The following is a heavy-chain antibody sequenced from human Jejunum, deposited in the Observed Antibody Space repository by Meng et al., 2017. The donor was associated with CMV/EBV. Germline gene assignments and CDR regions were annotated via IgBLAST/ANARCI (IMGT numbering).Heavy chain of an antibody. CDR3: ARGLYDSSWSTFDY. CDR2: AYYRSKWFY. CDR1: GDSVSSKSAA. Sequence: VKLQQSGPGLVKPSQTLSLRCAISGDSVSSKSAAWNWIRQSPSRGLEWLGRAYYRSKWFYDYALSVKSRININPDTSKNRFSLQLNSVTPEDTAVYYCARGLYDSSWSTFDYWGQGTLVTASS. D-gene: IGHD6-13*01. J-gene: IGHJ4*02. V-gene: IGHV6-1*01.